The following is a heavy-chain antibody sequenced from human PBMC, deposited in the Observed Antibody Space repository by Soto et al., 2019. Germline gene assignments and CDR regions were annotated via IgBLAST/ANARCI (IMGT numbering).Heavy chain of an antibody. J-gene: IGHJ6*02. D-gene: IGHD2-15*01. CDR2: IYYSGST. CDR1: GGSISSSSYY. CDR3: ARHKTSGYCSGGSCYRYGMDV. Sequence: QLQLQESGPGLVKPSETLSLTCTVSGGSISSSSYYWGWIRQPPGKGREWIGSIYYSGSTYYNPSLNSRVTISVDTSKNQFSLKLSSVTAADTAVYYCARHKTSGYCSGGSCYRYGMDVWGQGTTVTVSS. V-gene: IGHV4-39*01.